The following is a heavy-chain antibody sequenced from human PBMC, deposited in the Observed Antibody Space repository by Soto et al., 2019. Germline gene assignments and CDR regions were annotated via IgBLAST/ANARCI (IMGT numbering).Heavy chain of an antibody. D-gene: IGHD3-22*01. CDR2: IYPGDSDT. CDR3: AISSGYYAHAFDI. J-gene: IGHJ3*02. V-gene: IGHV5-51*01. Sequence: GESLKISCKGSGYSFTSFWIGWVRQMPGKGLEWMGIIYPGDSDTRYSPSFQGQVTLSADKSISTAYLQWSSLKASDTAIYYCAISSGYYAHAFDIWGQGPMVTVSS. CDR1: GYSFTSFW.